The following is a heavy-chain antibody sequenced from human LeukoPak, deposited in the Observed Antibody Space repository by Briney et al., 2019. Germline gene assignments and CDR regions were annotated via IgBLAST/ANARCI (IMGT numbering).Heavy chain of an antibody. D-gene: IGHD5-18*01. CDR2: IIPIFGTA. J-gene: IGHJ4*02. V-gene: IGHV1-69*06. CDR1: GGTFSSYA. Sequence: SVKVSYKASGGTFSSYAISWVRQAPGQGLEWMGGIIPIFGTANYAQKFQGRVTITADKSTSTAYMELSSLRSEDTAVYYCARGAALQLWFSYWGQGTLVTVSS. CDR3: ARGAALQLWFSY.